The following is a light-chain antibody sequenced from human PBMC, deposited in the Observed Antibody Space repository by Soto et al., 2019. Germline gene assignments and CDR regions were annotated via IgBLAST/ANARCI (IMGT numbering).Light chain of an antibody. V-gene: IGLV2-8*01. Sequence: QSVLTQPPSASGSPGQSVTISCTGTKNDIGVYDFVSWYQHHPGKAPRLIIYEVVQRPSGVPDRFSGSKSGNTASLTVSGLQAADEADYYCSSYTSTSSNFVFGGGTKVTVL. J-gene: IGLJ1*01. CDR3: SSYTSTSSNFV. CDR2: EVV. CDR1: KNDIGVYDF.